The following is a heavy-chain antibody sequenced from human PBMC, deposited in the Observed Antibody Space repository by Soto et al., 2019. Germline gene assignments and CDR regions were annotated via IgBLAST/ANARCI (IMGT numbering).Heavy chain of an antibody. J-gene: IGHJ6*02. CDR1: GDSISSYY. CDR3: ARLPPLVSIYYYGVDV. Sequence: QVQLQESGPGLVKPSETLSLTCTVSGDSISSYYWTWIRQPPGKGLAWIGYIYNSGSTKYNPSLQSRVTIAIYTSKNTFSLKVKNVTAADTAVYYCARLPPLVSIYYYGVDVWGQGTTVTVSS. CDR2: IYNSGST. V-gene: IGHV4-59*08. D-gene: IGHD3-9*01.